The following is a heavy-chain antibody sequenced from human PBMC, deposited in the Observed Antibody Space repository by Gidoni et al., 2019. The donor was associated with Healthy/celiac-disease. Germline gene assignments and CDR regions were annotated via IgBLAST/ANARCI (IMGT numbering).Heavy chain of an antibody. V-gene: IGHV4-39*01. J-gene: IGHJ4*02. CDR3: ARQDCSGGSCYSVFGFDY. CDR1: GGSISSSSYY. CDR2: IYYSGST. Sequence: QLQLQESGPGLVKPSETLSLTCTVSGGSISSSSYYGGWIRQPPGKGLEWIGSIYYSGSTYYNPSLKSRVTISVDTSKNQFSRKLSSVTAADTAVYYCARQDCSGGSCYSVFGFDYWGQGTLVTVSS. D-gene: IGHD2-15*01.